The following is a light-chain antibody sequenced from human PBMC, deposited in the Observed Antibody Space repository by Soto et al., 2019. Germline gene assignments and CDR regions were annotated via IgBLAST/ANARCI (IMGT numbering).Light chain of an antibody. CDR2: KAS. CDR3: QQYNSQWT. CDR1: QSISSW. J-gene: IGKJ1*01. V-gene: IGKV1-5*03. Sequence: DIQMTQSPSTLSASVGERVTITCRASQSISSWLAWYQQKPGKAPKLLIYKASSLESGVPSRFSGSGSGAEFTLTISRLQPDDFAAYYCQQYNSQWTFXQGTKV.